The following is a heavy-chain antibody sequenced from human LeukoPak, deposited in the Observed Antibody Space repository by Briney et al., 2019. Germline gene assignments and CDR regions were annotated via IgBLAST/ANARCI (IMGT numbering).Heavy chain of an antibody. D-gene: IGHD4-23*01. CDR2: IAADGKDK. J-gene: IGHJ4*02. CDR1: GFTFDDYA. V-gene: IGHV3-30*04. CDR3: ARAEGYGGELDS. Sequence: GGSLRLSCAASGFTFDDYAMHWVRQAPGKGLEWVAVIAADGKDKHHADSVKGRFTISRDNSKNTLYLQMNSLRAEDTAVYYCARAEGYGGELDSWGQGTLVTVSS.